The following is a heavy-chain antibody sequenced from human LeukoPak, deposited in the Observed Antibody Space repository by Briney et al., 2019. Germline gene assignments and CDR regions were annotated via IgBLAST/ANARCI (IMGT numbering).Heavy chain of an antibody. CDR3: ARVDYGGAGAFDI. CDR1: GGSISSYY. CDR2: IYYSGST. J-gene: IGHJ3*02. D-gene: IGHD4-17*01. V-gene: IGHV4-59*12. Sequence: SETLSLTCTVSGGSISSYYWSWIRQPPGKGLEWIGYIYYSGSTNYNPSLKSRVTISVDTSKNQFSLKLSSVTAADTAVYYCARVDYGGAGAFDIWGQGTMVTVSS.